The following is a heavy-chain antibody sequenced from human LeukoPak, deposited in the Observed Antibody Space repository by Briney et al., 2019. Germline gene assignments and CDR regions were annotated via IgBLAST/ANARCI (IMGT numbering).Heavy chain of an antibody. J-gene: IGHJ4*02. Sequence: SVKVSCKASGGTFSSYIISWMRQAPGQGLEWMGRIIPILGIANYAQKFQGRVTITADKSTSTAYMELSSLRSEDTAVYYCAREWYVRWEPTYYFDYWGQGTLVTVSS. V-gene: IGHV1-69*04. CDR2: IIPILGIA. CDR3: AREWYVRWEPTYYFDY. D-gene: IGHD1-26*01. CDR1: GGTFSSYI.